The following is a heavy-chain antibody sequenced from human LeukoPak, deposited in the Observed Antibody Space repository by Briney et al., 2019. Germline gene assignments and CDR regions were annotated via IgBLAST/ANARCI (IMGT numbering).Heavy chain of an antibody. V-gene: IGHV3-43*01. D-gene: IGHD3-10*01. Sequence: GGSLRLSCAASGFTFNDYKMHWVRQAPGKGLEWISLITWDGDTTHYADPGKGRFTISRDNSKNSLYLQMNSLRTEDTALYYCVKGGYGSRFDSWGQGTLVTVSS. J-gene: IGHJ4*02. CDR2: ITWDGDTT. CDR1: GFTFNDYK. CDR3: VKGGYGSRFDS.